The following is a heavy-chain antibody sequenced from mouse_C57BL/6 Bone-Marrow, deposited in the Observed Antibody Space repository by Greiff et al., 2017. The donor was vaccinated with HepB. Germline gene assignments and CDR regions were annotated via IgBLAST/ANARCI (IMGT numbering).Heavy chain of an antibody. D-gene: IGHD1-1*01. Sequence: EVQLQQSGPELVKPGASVKISCKASGYSFTGYYMNWVKQSPEKSLEWIGEINPSTGGTTYNQKFKAKATLTVDKSSSTAYMQLKSLTSEDSAVYYCARGPYYYGPSTWFAYWGQGTLVTVSA. J-gene: IGHJ3*01. CDR3: ARGPYYYGPSTWFAY. V-gene: IGHV1-42*01. CDR1: GYSFTGYY. CDR2: INPSTGGT.